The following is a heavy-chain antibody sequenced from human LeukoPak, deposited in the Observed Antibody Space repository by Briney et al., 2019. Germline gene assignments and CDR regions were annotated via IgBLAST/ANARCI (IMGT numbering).Heavy chain of an antibody. V-gene: IGHV4/OR15-8*01. CDR3: ARNRGGDYGDYRSDWFDP. J-gene: IGHJ5*02. Sequence: WGRPAPGKGLGWVGENYHRGYTNYNPSLKTRVTISVDVSKNHFSLELTSVTAADTALYYCARNRGGDYGDYRSDWFDPWGQGTLVTVSS. CDR2: NYHRGYT. D-gene: IGHD4-17*01.